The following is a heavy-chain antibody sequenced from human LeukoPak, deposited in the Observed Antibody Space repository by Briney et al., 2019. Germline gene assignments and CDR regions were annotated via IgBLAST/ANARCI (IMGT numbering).Heavy chain of an antibody. J-gene: IGHJ4*02. V-gene: IGHV3-23*01. Sequence: GGSLRLSCAASGFTFSTYAMSWVRQVPGKGLEWVSGVVGSGGTTYYADSVKGRFTISRDNSKNTLYLQMNSLRAEDTAVYYCAKGWSSCTGGSCYYDYWGQGTLVTVSS. CDR1: GFTFSTYA. CDR2: VVGSGGTT. CDR3: AKGWSSCTGGSCYYDY. D-gene: IGHD2-15*01.